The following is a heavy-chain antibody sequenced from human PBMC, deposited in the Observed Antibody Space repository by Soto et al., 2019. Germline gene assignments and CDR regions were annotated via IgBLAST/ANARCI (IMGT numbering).Heavy chain of an antibody. CDR1: GFFISSGNY. V-gene: IGHV4-38-2*01. CDR2: IFHGGNT. D-gene: IGHD2-15*01. CDR3: ARARWYDAFDV. Sequence: SETLSLTCAVSGFFISSGNYWGWIRKPPGKGLEWIGSIFHGGNTYYNPSLKSRVTISVDMSENQFSLKLNSVTAADTAVYYCARARWYDAFDVWGQGTVVTVSS. J-gene: IGHJ3*01.